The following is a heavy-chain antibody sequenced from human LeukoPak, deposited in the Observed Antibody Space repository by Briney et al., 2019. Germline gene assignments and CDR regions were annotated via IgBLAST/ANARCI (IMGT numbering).Heavy chain of an antibody. CDR3: ARSVARLLWFGEGREDWFDP. CDR2: INPNSGGT. Sequence: ASVKISCKASGYTFTAYHMHWVRQAPGQGLEWMGNINPNSGGTGYAQKFQGRVTMTRDTSISTAYMELSRLRSDDTAVYYCARSVARLLWFGEGREDWFDPWGQGTLVTVSS. J-gene: IGHJ5*02. D-gene: IGHD3-10*01. CDR1: GYTFTAYH. V-gene: IGHV1-2*02.